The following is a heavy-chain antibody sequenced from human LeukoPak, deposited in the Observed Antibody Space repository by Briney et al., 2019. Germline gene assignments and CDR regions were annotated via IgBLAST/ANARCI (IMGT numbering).Heavy chain of an antibody. CDR2: MNPNSGNT. J-gene: IGHJ4*02. D-gene: IGHD6-13*01. CDR1: GYTFTSYD. V-gene: IGHV1-8*01. Sequence: ASVQVSCQASGYTFTSYDINWVRQATGQGLEWMGWMNPNSGNTGYAQKFQGRVTMTRNTSISTAYMELSSLRSEDTAVYYCARKCLRRSSSSWYGLEFDYFDYWGQGTLVTVSS. CDR3: ARKCLRRSSSSWYGLEFDYFDY.